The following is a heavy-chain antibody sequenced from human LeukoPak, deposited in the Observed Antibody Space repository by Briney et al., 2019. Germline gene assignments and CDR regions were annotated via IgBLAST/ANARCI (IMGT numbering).Heavy chain of an antibody. CDR2: IRYDGSNK. Sequence: GGSLRLSCAASGFTFSSYGMHWVRQAPGKGLEWVAFIRYDGSNKYYADSVKGRFTISRDNSKNTLYLQMNSLRAEDTAVYYCAKERYYYDTHDAFDIGGQGTMVTVSS. V-gene: IGHV3-30*02. CDR3: AKERYYYDTHDAFDI. CDR1: GFTFSSYG. D-gene: IGHD3-22*01. J-gene: IGHJ3*02.